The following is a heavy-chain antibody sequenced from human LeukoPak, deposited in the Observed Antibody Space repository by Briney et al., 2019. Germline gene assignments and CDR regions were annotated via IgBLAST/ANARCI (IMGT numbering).Heavy chain of an antibody. CDR3: ARAPSIAVAGNNPRPTYYFDY. V-gene: IGHV1-2*02. CDR1: GYTFTCYY. J-gene: IGHJ4*02. CDR2: INPNSGGT. D-gene: IGHD6-19*01. Sequence: ASVKVSCKASGYTFTCYYMHWVRQAPGQGLEWMGWINPNSGGTNYAQKFQGRVTMTRDTSISTAYMELSRLRSDDTAVDYCARAPSIAVAGNNPRPTYYFDYWGQGTLVTVAS.